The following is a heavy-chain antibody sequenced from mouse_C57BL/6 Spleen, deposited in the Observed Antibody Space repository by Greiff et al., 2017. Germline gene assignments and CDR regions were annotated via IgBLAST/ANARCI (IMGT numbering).Heavy chain of an antibody. V-gene: IGHV10-1*01. CDR1: GFSFNTYA. J-gene: IGHJ4*01. CDR3: VRGHSNYDYYAMDY. CDR2: IRSKSNNYAT. D-gene: IGHD2-5*01. Sequence: EVQLVESGGGLVQPKGSLKLSCAASGFSFNTYAMNWVRQAPGKGLEWVARIRSKSNNYATYYADSVKDRFTISRDDSESMLYLQMNNLKTEDTAMYYCVRGHSNYDYYAMDYWGQGTSVTVSS.